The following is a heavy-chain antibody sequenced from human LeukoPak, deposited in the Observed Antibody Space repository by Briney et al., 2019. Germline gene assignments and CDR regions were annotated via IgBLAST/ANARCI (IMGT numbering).Heavy chain of an antibody. CDR1: GFTFSNYA. CDR3: AKVGDVDIVATIDY. CDR2: ISGSGGST. J-gene: IGHJ4*02. D-gene: IGHD5-12*01. V-gene: IGHV3-23*01. Sequence: PGGSLRLSCAVSGFTFSNYAMSWVRQAPGKGLEWVSAISGSGGSTYLADSVKGRFTISRDNSKNTLFLQMNSLRAEDTAVYYCAKVGDVDIVATIDYWGQGTLVTVSS.